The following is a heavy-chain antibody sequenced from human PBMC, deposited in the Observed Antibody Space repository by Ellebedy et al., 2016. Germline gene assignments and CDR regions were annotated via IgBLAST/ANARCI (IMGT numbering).Heavy chain of an antibody. V-gene: IGHV3-30*18. J-gene: IGHJ5*02. CDR1: GFTFSSYG. Sequence: GGSLRLSCAASGFTFSSYGMHWVRQAPGKGLEWVAVISYDGSNKYYADSVKGRFTISRDNSKNTLYLQMNSLRAEDTAVYYCAKDRGAITYCFDPWGQGTLVTVSS. D-gene: IGHD2-21*01. CDR2: ISYDGSNK. CDR3: AKDRGAITYCFDP.